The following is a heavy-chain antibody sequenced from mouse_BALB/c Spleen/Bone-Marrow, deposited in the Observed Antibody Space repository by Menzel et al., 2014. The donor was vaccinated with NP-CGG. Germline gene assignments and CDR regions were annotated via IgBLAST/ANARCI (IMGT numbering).Heavy chain of an antibody. CDR1: GYTFXEYI. Sequence: QVQLQQPGAGLVKPGASVKLSCKASGYTFXEYIIHWVKQRSGQGLEWIGWFYPGSGSIKYNEKFKDKATLTADKSSSTVYMELSRLTSEDSAVYFCARHEGGEMGFDYWGQGTTLTVSS. J-gene: IGHJ2*01. CDR2: FYPGSGSI. D-gene: IGHD2-3*01. CDR3: ARHEGGEMGFDY. V-gene: IGHV1-62-2*01.